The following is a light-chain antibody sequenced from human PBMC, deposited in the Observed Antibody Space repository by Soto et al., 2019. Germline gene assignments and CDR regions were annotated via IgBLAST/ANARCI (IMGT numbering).Light chain of an antibody. CDR2: KAS. J-gene: IGKJ5*01. CDR1: QTISSW. Sequence: DINMTQSPSTLSGSVGDRVTITCRASQTISSWLAWYQQKPGKAPKLLIYKASTLKSGVPSRFSGSGSGTDFTLTINSLQPEDFATYYCQQAASFPITFGQGTRLEIK. V-gene: IGKV1-5*03. CDR3: QQAASFPIT.